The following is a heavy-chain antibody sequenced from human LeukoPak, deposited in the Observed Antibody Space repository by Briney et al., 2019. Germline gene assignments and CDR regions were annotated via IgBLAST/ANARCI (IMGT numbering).Heavy chain of an antibody. Sequence: GGSLRLSCAASGFTFSSYGMSWVRQAPGKGLEWVSAISGSGGSTYYADSVKGRFTISRDNSKNTLYLQMNSLRAEDTAVYYCARDHDYYFDYWGQGTLVTVSS. CDR1: GFTFSSYG. CDR3: ARDHDYYFDY. D-gene: IGHD3-3*01. J-gene: IGHJ4*02. V-gene: IGHV3-23*01. CDR2: ISGSGGST.